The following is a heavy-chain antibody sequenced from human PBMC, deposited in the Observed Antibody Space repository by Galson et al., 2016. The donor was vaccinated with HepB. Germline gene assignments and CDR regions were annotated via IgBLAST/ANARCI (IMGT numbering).Heavy chain of an antibody. V-gene: IGHV3-74*01. CDR2: INSDGTIS. D-gene: IGHD6-19*01. J-gene: IGHJ5*02. CDR1: GFAFSSHW. Sequence: SLRLSCAASGFAFSSHWMHWVRQAPGKGLVWVSRINSDGTISNYADSVKGRFTISRDNAKNTLYQQMNSLRTEDTAVYFCVKVHWVVPTTAYNWFDPWGRGTLVTVSS. CDR3: VKVHWVVPTTAYNWFDP.